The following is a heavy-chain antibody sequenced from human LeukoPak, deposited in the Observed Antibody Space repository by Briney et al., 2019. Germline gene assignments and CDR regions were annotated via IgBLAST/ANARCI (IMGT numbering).Heavy chain of an antibody. D-gene: IGHD5-12*01. CDR3: ARRGTWQGYDY. Sequence: PSETLSLTCTVSGGSISSSSYYWGWIRQPPGKGLEWIGYIYASGSTNYNPSLKSRVTISIDTSKNQFSLSLSSVTAADTAVYYCARRGTWQGYDYWGQGTLVTVYS. CDR1: GGSISSSSYY. CDR2: IYASGST. J-gene: IGHJ4*02. V-gene: IGHV4-61*05.